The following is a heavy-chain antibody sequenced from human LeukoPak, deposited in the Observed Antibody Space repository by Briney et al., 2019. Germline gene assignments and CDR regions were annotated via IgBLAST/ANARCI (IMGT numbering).Heavy chain of an antibody. D-gene: IGHD2-2*01. CDR3: ARSYGPYQIDS. CDR1: DGSMSSDA. CDR2: IYHSGSD. Sequence: SETLSLTCAVSDGSMSSDAWTWIRQPPGMALEWIGYIYHSGSDYYNPSLKSRVTISLDRSKNQFSLKLSSMTAADTAFYYCARSYGPYQIDSWGQGTLVTVSS. J-gene: IGHJ4*02. V-gene: IGHV4-30-2*01.